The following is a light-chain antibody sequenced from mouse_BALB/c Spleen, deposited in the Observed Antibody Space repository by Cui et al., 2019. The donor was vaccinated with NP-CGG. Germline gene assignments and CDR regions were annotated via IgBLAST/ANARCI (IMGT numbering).Light chain of an antibody. CDR1: TGAVTTSNY. V-gene: IGLV1*01. CDR2: GTN. Sequence: QAVVTAASALTTSPGETVTLTCRSSTGAVTTSNYANWVQEKPDHLFTGLIGGTNNRAPGVPARFSGSLIGDKAALIITGAQTEDEAIYFCALWYSNHWVFGGGTKLTVL. CDR3: ALWYSNHWV. J-gene: IGLJ1*01.